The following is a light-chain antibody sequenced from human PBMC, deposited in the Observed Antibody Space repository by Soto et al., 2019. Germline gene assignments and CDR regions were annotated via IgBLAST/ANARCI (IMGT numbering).Light chain of an antibody. CDR3: QQYNKWPNT. J-gene: IGKJ2*01. CDR2: SAS. CDR1: QTISTN. V-gene: IGKV3-15*01. Sequence: EVVMTQSPVTLSVSPGESAALSCRASQTISTNLAWYQQKPGQAPRLLIYSASSRATGLPARFSGSGSGTEFTLTISSLESEDIGVYYCQQYNKWPNTFGQGTRLEMK.